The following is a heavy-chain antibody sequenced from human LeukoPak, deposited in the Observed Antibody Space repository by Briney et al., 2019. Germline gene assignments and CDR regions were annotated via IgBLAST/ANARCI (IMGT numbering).Heavy chain of an antibody. CDR2: IKSKTDGGTT. V-gene: IGHV3-15*01. CDR3: AKGYTLSHDYGDYVPLFDY. J-gene: IGHJ4*02. D-gene: IGHD4-17*01. Sequence: GGSLRLSCAASGFTFSNAWMSWVRQAPGKGLEWVGRIKSKTDGGTTDYAAPVKGRFTISRDDSKNTLYLQMNSLRAEDTAVYYCAKGYTLSHDYGDYVPLFDYWGQGTLVTVSS. CDR1: GFTFSNAW.